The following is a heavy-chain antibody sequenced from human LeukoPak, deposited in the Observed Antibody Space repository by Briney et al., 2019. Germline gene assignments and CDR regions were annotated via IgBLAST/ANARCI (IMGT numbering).Heavy chain of an antibody. Sequence: ASVKVSCKASGYTFTSYGISWVRQAPGQGLEWMGWISAYNGNTNYAQKLQGRVTMTTDTSTSTAYMELRSLRSDDTAVYYCARRYYDILTGYFLFDYWGQGTLVTASS. CDR2: ISAYNGNT. CDR3: ARRYYDILTGYFLFDY. D-gene: IGHD3-9*01. J-gene: IGHJ4*02. V-gene: IGHV1-18*01. CDR1: GYTFTSYG.